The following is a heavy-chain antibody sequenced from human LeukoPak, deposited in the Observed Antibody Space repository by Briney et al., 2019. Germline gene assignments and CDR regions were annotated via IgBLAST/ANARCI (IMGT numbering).Heavy chain of an antibody. CDR3: AELGITMIGGV. CDR2: IKQDGSEK. CDR1: GFTFSSYW. V-gene: IGHV3-7*01. Sequence: PGGSLRLSCAASGFTFSSYWMSWVRQAPGKGLEWVANIKQDGSEKYYVDSGKGRFTISRDNAKNSLYLQMNSLRAEDTAVYYCAELGITMIGGVWGKGTTVTISS. D-gene: IGHD3-10*02. J-gene: IGHJ6*04.